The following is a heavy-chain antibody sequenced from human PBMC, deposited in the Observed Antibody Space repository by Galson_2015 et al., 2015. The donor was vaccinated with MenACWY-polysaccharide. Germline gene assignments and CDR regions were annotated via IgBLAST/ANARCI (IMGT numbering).Heavy chain of an antibody. J-gene: IGHJ6*02. V-gene: IGHV3-7*03. Sequence: SLRLSCAASGFTIFEHWTTWARQAPGKRLEWVAHINTDGSEKDYVDSVKGRFTMSRDNARNSLYLQMNSLRAEDAAVYYCARGHFGLDVWGQGATVTVAS. CDR3: ARGHFGLDV. CDR1: GFTIFEHW. CDR2: INTDGSEK.